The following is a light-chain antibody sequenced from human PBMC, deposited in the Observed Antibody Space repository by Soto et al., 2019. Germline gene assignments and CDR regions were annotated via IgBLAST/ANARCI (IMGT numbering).Light chain of an antibody. J-gene: IGKJ2*01. V-gene: IGKV3-20*01. Sequence: EVVLKQSPVTLSLSPGERATLSCRASQTVSNNYLAWYQQKPGQAPRLLIFGSSDRATGIPDRFSGSGSGTDFTLTISRLEPEDFAVYYCQQYGSSPPYTFGQGTKLEIK. CDR2: GSS. CDR3: QQYGSSPPYT. CDR1: QTVSNNY.